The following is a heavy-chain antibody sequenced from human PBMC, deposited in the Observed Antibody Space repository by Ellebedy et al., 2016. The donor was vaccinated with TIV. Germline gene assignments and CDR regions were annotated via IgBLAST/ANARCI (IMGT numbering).Heavy chain of an antibody. CDR2: ISAYNGNT. CDR3: ARPSEPQWPGIVVVPAAAFDI. CDR1: GYTFTSYG. D-gene: IGHD2-2*01. V-gene: IGHV1-18*01. Sequence: ASVKVSCXASGYTFTSYGISWVRQAPGQGLEWMGWISAYNGNTNYAQKLQGRVTMTTDTSTSTAYMELRSLRSDDTAVYYCARPSEPQWPGIVVVPAAAFDIWGQGTMVTVSS. J-gene: IGHJ3*02.